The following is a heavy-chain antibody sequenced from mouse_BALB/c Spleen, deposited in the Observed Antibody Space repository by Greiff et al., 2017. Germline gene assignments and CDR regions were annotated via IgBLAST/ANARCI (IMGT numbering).Heavy chain of an antibody. CDR1: GFTFSSYY. J-gene: IGHJ2*01. CDR2: INSNGGST. CDR3: ARPNLSYYYGSSGYFDY. D-gene: IGHD1-1*01. V-gene: IGHV5-6-2*01. Sequence: EVKLQESGGGLVKLGGSLKLSCAASGFTFSSYYMSWVRQTPEKRLELVAAINSNGGSTYYPDTVKGRFTISRDNAKNTLYLQMSSLKSEDTALYYCARPNLSYYYGSSGYFDYWGQGTTLTVSS.